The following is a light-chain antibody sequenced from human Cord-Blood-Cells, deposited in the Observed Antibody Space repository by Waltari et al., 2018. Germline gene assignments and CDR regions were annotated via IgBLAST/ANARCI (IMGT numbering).Light chain of an antibody. CDR2: GAS. CDR1: QSVSSSY. J-gene: IGKJ2*03. Sequence: EIVLTQSPGPLPLPPGESATLPCRASQSVSSSYLAWYQQKPGQAPRLLIYGASSRDTGIPDRFSGSGSGTDFTLTISRLEPEDFAVYYCQQYGSSPHSFGQGTKLEIK. V-gene: IGKV3-20*01. CDR3: QQYGSSPHS.